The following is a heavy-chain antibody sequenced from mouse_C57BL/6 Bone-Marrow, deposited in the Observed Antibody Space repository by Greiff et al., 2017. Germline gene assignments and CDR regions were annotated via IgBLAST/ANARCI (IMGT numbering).Heavy chain of an antibody. J-gene: IGHJ1*03. D-gene: IGHD1-1*01. Sequence: EVQVVESEGGLVQPGSSMKLSCTASGFTFSDYYMAWVRQVPEKGLEWVANINYDGSSTYYLDSLKSRFIISRDNAKNILYLQMSRLKSEDTATYYCARGAVPYFDVWGTGTTVTVSS. CDR2: INYDGSST. CDR3: ARGAVPYFDV. CDR1: GFTFSDYY. V-gene: IGHV5-16*01.